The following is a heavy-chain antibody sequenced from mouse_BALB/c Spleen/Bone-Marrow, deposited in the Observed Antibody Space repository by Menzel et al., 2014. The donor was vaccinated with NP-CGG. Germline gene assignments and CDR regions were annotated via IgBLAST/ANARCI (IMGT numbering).Heavy chain of an antibody. Sequence: EVKLEESGGGLVQPGGSRKLSCAASGFTFSSFGMHWVRQAPEKGLEWIAYISSDSGAIFYADTVKGRFTISRDNPKNTLFLQMTSLRSEDTAIYFCTRGGNWEDFDYWGQGTTLTVSS. CDR2: ISSDSGAI. V-gene: IGHV5-17*02. CDR3: TRGGNWEDFDY. J-gene: IGHJ2*01. CDR1: GFTFSSFG. D-gene: IGHD4-1*01.